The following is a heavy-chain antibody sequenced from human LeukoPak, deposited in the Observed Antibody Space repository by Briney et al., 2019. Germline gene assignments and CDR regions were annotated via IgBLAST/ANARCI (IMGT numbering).Heavy chain of an antibody. J-gene: IGHJ2*01. CDR2: ISDSGANK. V-gene: IGHV3-23*01. Sequence: GGSLRLSCAASGFTFSTYAMSWVRQAPGKGLEWVSTISDSGANKYYADSVRGRFTISRDNSKNTLYLQKNSLRSDDTAIYYCAKSMTLQWRGFFDLWGRGTHVTVSP. CDR1: GFTFSTYA. D-gene: IGHD6-19*01. CDR3: AKSMTLQWRGFFDL.